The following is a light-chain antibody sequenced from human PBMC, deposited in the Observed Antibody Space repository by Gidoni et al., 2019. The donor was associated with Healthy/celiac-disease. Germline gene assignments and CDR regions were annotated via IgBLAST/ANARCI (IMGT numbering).Light chain of an antibody. CDR3: MQALQTPPFT. CDR1: PSLLHSNGYNY. CDR2: LGS. J-gene: IGKJ3*01. Sequence: DIVMTQSPLSLPVTPGEQASISCRASPSLLHSNGYNYLDWYLQKPWQSPQLLIYLGSNRASGVPDMFSGSGSGTDFTLKISRVEAEDAGVYYCMQALQTPPFTFGPGTKVDIK. V-gene: IGKV2-28*01.